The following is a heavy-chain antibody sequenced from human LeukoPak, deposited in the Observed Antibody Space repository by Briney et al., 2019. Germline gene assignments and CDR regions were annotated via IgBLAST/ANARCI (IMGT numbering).Heavy chain of an antibody. V-gene: IGHV3-7*01. CDR1: RFTLSTYW. CDR3: ARGVPYDSWSGPHYSDY. CDR2: IKQDGSQE. J-gene: IGHJ4*02. D-gene: IGHD3-3*01. Sequence: GGSLRLSCAASRFTLSTYWMSWVRQAPGKGLEWVAHIKQDGSQEYYVDSVKGRFTISRDSAKNSLYLQMNSLGAEDTAVYYCARGVPYDSWSGPHYSDYWGQGTLVTVSS.